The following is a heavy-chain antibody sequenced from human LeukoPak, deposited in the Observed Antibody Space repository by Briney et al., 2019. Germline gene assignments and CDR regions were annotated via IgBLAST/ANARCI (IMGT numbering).Heavy chain of an antibody. Sequence: ASVKVSCKGSGYTFTGYYMHWVRQAPGQGLEWMGRINPNSGGTNYAQKFQGRVTVTRDTSISTAYMELSRLRSDDTAVYYCARGNRYSSSQFDYWGQGTLVTVSS. D-gene: IGHD6-13*01. CDR2: INPNSGGT. V-gene: IGHV1-2*06. CDR1: GYTFTGYY. CDR3: ARGNRYSSSQFDY. J-gene: IGHJ4*02.